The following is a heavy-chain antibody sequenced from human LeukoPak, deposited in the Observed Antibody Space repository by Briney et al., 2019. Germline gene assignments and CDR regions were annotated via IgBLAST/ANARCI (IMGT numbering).Heavy chain of an antibody. CDR2: TYASGNT. CDR3: AREPYCGSTSCFHMDV. J-gene: IGHJ6*03. D-gene: IGHD2-2*01. CDR1: GDSFNTYY. V-gene: IGHV4-4*07. Sequence: SETLSLTCTVSGDSFNTYYWSWVRQPAVKGLEWIGRTYASGNTHYNPSLKSRVTMSVDTSKNQFSLKLTSVTAADTAVYYCAREPYCGSTSCFHMDVWGKGTTVTVSS.